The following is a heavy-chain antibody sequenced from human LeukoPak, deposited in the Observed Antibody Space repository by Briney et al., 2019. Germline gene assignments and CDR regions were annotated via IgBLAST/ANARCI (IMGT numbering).Heavy chain of an antibody. CDR1: GFTFSNYW. CDR2: INDDGSAT. V-gene: IGHV3-74*01. CDR3: AREFCSSTNCYFDY. D-gene: IGHD2-2*01. J-gene: IGHJ4*02. Sequence: AGGSLRLSCAASGFTFSNYWMHWVRQVPGKGLVWVSRINDDGSATFYADSVKGRFTISRDNAKNSLYLQMNSLRAEDTAVYYCAREFCSSTNCYFDYWGQGTLVTVSS.